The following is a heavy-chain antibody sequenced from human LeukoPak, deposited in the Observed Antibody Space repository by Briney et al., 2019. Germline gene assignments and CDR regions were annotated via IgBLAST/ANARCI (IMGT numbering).Heavy chain of an antibody. D-gene: IGHD3-10*01. Sequence: SETLSLTCSVSGGSISSTLYYWGWIRQPPGKGLEWIGNFYNTGSTSFNPSLQSRVSISADTSNNQFSLKLISVTAADAAVYYCARRRYYYGSGSSFYFDYWGQGTLVTVSS. CDR1: GGSISSTLYY. CDR2: FYNTGST. J-gene: IGHJ4*02. CDR3: ARRRYYYGSGSSFYFDY. V-gene: IGHV4-39*07.